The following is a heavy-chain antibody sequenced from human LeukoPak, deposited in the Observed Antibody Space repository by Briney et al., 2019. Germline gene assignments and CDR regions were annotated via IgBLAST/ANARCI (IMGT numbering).Heavy chain of an antibody. J-gene: IGHJ6*03. CDR1: GGTFSSYA. Sequence: EASVKVSCKASGGTFSSYAISWVRQAPGQGLEWMGGIIPIFGTANYAQKFQGRVTITADESTSTAYMELSSLRSEDTAVYYCASVSWDIVVVPAAIDYYYMDVWGKGTTVTVSS. D-gene: IGHD2-2*02. V-gene: IGHV1-69*01. CDR3: ASVSWDIVVVPAAIDYYYMDV. CDR2: IIPIFGTA.